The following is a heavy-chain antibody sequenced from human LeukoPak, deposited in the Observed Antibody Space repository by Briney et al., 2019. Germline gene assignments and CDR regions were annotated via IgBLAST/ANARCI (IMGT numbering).Heavy chain of an antibody. CDR2: IYYSGST. Sequence: SETLSLTCTVSGGSISSSSYYWGWIRQPPGKGLEWIGSIYYSGSTYYNPSLKSRVTISVDTSKNQFSLKLSSVTAADTAVYYCARVYSSSWYYYYYYMDVWGKGTTVTVSS. CDR1: GGSISSSSYY. CDR3: ARVYSSSWYYYYYYMDV. J-gene: IGHJ6*03. D-gene: IGHD6-13*01. V-gene: IGHV4-39*07.